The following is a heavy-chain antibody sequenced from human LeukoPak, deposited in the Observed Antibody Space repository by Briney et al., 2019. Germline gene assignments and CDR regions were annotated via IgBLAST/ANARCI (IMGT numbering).Heavy chain of an antibody. V-gene: IGHV3-66*01. CDR1: GFTVSSNY. CDR2: IYSGGST. CDR3: ARVEGVYYFDY. D-gene: IGHD5/OR15-5a*01. Sequence: GSLRLSCAASGFTVSSNYMSWVRQAPGKGLEWVSVIYSGGSTYYADSVKGRFTISRDNSKNTLYLQMNSLRAEDTAVYYCARVEGVYYFDYWGQGTLVTVSS. J-gene: IGHJ4*02.